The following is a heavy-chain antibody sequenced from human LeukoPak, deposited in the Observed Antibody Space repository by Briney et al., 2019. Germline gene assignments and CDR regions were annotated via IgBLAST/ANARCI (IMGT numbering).Heavy chain of an antibody. CDR1: GGSISSYY. CDR3: ARVEDEYSSSSIGAYFDY. Sequence: PSETLSLTCTVSGGSISSYYWSWIRQPPGKGLEWIGYIYYSGSTNYNPSLKSRVTISVDTSKNQFSLKLSSVTAADTAVYYCARVEDEYSSSSIGAYFDYWGQGTLVTVSS. J-gene: IGHJ4*02. V-gene: IGHV4-59*01. CDR2: IYYSGST. D-gene: IGHD6-6*01.